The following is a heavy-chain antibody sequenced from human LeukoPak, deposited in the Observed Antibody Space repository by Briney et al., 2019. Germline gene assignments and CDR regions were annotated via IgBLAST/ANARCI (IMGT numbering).Heavy chain of an antibody. V-gene: IGHV3-43D*04. CDR2: ISWDGGTT. CDR3: AKKGEGYYFDY. Sequence: PGGSLRLSCAASGFTFDDYGMHWVRQPPGKGLEWVSLISWDGGTTYYADSVKGRFRISRDNSKNSLYLQMNSLRAEDTALYYCAKKGEGYYFDYWGQGTLVTVSS. J-gene: IGHJ4*02. CDR1: GFTFDDYG. D-gene: IGHD1-26*01.